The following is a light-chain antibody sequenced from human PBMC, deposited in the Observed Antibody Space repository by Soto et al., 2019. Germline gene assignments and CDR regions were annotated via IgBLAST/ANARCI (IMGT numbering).Light chain of an antibody. CDR2: SND. V-gene: IGLV1-44*01. J-gene: IGLJ1*01. CDR1: SSNIGSNT. Sequence: QSVLTQPTSASGTPGQRVTISCSGSSSNIGSNTVNWYQQLPGTAPKLLIYSNDQRPSGVPDQFSGSKSGTSASLAISGLQSEDDVYYYCAAWDDSLNVHYVFGTGTKVTVL. CDR3: AAWDDSLNVHYV.